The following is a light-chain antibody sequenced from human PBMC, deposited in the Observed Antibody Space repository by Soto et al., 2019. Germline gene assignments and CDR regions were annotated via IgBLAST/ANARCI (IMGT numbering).Light chain of an antibody. CDR3: SSYTTSGTLL. Sequence: QSALTQPPSASGSPGQSVTISCTGTSSDVGGYNYVSWYQQHPGKAPKLMIFEVSNRPSGISHRFSGSKSGNTASLTISGLQAEDEADYYCSSYTTSGTLLFGGGTKVTVL. V-gene: IGLV2-14*01. CDR2: EVS. CDR1: SSDVGGYNY. J-gene: IGLJ2*01.